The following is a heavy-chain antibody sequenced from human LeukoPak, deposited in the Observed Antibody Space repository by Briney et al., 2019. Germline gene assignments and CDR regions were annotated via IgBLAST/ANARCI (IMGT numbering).Heavy chain of an antibody. V-gene: IGHV5-51*01. CDR3: ARRDSSGYYYEVDY. CDR1: GSPITTYW. J-gene: IGHJ4*02. CDR2: IYPGDSDT. D-gene: IGHD3-22*01. Sequence: MHGESLQISCQGSGSPITTYWIGWVRQLPGKGLEWMGIIYPGDSDTRYSPSFQGQVTISADKSISTAYLQWSSLKASDTAMYYCARRDSSGYYYEVDYWGQGTLVTVSS.